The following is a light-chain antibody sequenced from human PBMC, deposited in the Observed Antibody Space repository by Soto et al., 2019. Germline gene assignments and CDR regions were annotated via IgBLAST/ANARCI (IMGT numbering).Light chain of an antibody. V-gene: IGLV2-23*02. CDR2: EVS. CDR1: SSDVGSYNL. J-gene: IGLJ1*01. Sequence: QSALTQPASVSGSPGQSITISCTGTSSDVGSYNLVSWYQQHPGKAPKLMIYEVSKRPSGVSNRFSGTKSGNTASLTISGLQAEDEADYYCCSYAGSSTNVFGNGTKLTVL. CDR3: CSYAGSSTNV.